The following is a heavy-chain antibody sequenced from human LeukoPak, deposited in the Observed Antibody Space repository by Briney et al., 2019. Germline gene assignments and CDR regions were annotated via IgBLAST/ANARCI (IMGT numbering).Heavy chain of an antibody. Sequence: SETLSLTCAVTGASISNSNWWTWVRQPPGKGLEWIGEIYHSGSTSYKTSLKSRVTISVDTSKNQFSLKLNSVTAADTAVYYCARERSALGYGSAPLWGQGTLVTVSS. V-gene: IGHV4-4*02. CDR2: IYHSGST. D-gene: IGHD3-10*01. J-gene: IGHJ4*02. CDR3: ARERSALGYGSAPL. CDR1: GASISNSNW.